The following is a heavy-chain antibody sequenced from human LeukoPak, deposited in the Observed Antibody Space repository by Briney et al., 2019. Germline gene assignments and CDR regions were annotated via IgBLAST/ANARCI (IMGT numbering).Heavy chain of an antibody. CDR3: ARDGNSIRLGEISYQSTLNRVNWFDP. CDR1: GGTFSSYA. D-gene: IGHD3-16*02. Sequence: PVASVKVSCKASGGTFSSYAISWVRQAPGQGLEWMGGIIPIFGTANYAQKFQGRVTITADESTSTAYMELSSLRSEDTAVYYCARDGNSIRLGEISYQSTLNRVNWFDPWGQGTLVTVSS. CDR2: IIPIFGTA. J-gene: IGHJ5*02. V-gene: IGHV1-69*13.